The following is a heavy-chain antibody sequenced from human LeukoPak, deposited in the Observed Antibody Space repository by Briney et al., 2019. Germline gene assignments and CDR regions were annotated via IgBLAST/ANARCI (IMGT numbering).Heavy chain of an antibody. CDR1: GFTFRSFW. V-gene: IGHV3-7*01. J-gene: IGHJ3*01. Sequence: PGGSLRLSCAASGFTFRSFWMSWVRQAPGKGLEWVANIKQDGSEAYYVDSVKGRFTLSRDNAKNSLYLQMNSLRAEDTAVYYCARPRYCSSISCYFHAFDVWGQGTMVTVSS. CDR3: ARPRYCSSISCYFHAFDV. D-gene: IGHD2-2*01. CDR2: IKQDGSEA.